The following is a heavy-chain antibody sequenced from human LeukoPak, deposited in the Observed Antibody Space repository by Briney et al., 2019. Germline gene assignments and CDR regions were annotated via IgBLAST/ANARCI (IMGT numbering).Heavy chain of an antibody. V-gene: IGHV1-18*01. Sequence: ASVNVSCKASGYTFTIYGISWVRQAPGQGLEWMGWISAYNGNTNYAQKLQGRVTMTTDTSTSTAYMELRSLRSDDTAVYYCAGGPRLAAAGKGYYYYYYMDVWGKGTTVTVSS. CDR2: ISAYNGNT. CDR3: AGGPRLAAAGKGYYYYYYMDV. D-gene: IGHD6-13*01. CDR1: GYTFTIYG. J-gene: IGHJ6*03.